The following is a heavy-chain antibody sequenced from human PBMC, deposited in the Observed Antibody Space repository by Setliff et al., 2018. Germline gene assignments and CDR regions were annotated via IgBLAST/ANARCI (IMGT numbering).Heavy chain of an antibody. CDR2: IYYSEST. D-gene: IGHD3-22*01. V-gene: IGHV4-59*08. Sequence: SETLSLTCTVSGGSISSYYWSWIRQPPGKGLEWIGYIYYSESTNYNPTLKSRVTISVDTSKNQFSLKLSSVTAADTAVYYCVVSYDSSDGYFDYWGQGTLVTVSS. CDR1: GGSISSYY. J-gene: IGHJ4*02. CDR3: VVSYDSSDGYFDY.